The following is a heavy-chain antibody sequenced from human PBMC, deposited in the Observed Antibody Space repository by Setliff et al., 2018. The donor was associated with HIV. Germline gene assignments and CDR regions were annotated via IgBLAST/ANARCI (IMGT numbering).Heavy chain of an antibody. Sequence: PSETLSLTCAVYGGSFSAYYWGWIRQPPGKGLEWIASISHSGNTYYNPSLNSRVTISLDTSKNQFSLKLTSVTAADTAVYYCAKEGGLYFGMLIHDAIDLWGQGTMVTVSS. D-gene: IGHD3-3*01. CDR2: ISHSGNT. CDR1: GGSFSAYY. V-gene: IGHV4-34*01. J-gene: IGHJ3*01. CDR3: AKEGGLYFGMLIHDAIDL.